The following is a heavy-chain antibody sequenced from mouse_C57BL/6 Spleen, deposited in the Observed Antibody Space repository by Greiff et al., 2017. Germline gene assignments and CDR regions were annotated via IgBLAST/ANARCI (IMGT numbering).Heavy chain of an antibody. V-gene: IGHV5-4*01. CDR3: AREIYYYGSSGYFDV. J-gene: IGHJ1*03. D-gene: IGHD1-1*01. Sequence: EVHLVESGGGLVKPGGSLKLSCAASGFTFSSYAMSWVRQTPEKRLEWVATISDGGSYTYYPDNVKGRFTISRDNAKNNLYLQMSHLKSEDTAMYYCAREIYYYGSSGYFDVWGTGTTVTVSS. CDR2: ISDGGSYT. CDR1: GFTFSSYA.